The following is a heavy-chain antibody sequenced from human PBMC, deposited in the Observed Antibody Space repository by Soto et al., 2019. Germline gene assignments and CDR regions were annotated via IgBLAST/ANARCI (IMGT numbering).Heavy chain of an antibody. CDR2: TYYRSKWYN. D-gene: IGHD6-19*01. CDR3: ARDRKDSSGWYDTYFDY. CDR1: GDSVSSNSAA. Sequence: SQTLSLTCXISGDSVSSNSAAWDWISQSPSRGLEWLGRTYYRSKWYNDYAVSVKSRITINPDTSKNQFSLQLNSVTPEDTAMYYCARDRKDSSGWYDTYFDYWGQGTLVTVSS. V-gene: IGHV6-1*01. J-gene: IGHJ4*02.